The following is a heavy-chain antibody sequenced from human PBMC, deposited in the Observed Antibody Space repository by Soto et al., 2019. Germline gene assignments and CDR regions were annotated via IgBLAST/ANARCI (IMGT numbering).Heavy chain of an antibody. D-gene: IGHD6-6*01. V-gene: IGHV3-23*01. CDR2: ISGSGGST. CDR3: AKSVGYSSSFNWFDP. J-gene: IGHJ5*02. CDR1: GFTFSSYA. Sequence: RWSLRLSCAASGFTFSSYAMSWVRQAPGKGLEWVSAISGSGGSTYYADSVKGRFTISRDNSKNTLYLQMNSLRAEDTAVYYCAKSVGYSSSFNWFDPWGQGTLVTVSS.